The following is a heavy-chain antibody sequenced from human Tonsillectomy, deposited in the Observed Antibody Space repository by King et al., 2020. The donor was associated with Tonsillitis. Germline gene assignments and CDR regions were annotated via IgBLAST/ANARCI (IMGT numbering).Heavy chain of an antibody. D-gene: IGHD1-26*01. CDR2: INWNGGST. CDR1: GFTFDDYG. CDR3: ARDRVVGVTAANDAFDI. V-gene: IGHV3-20*01. J-gene: IGHJ3*02. Sequence: VQLVESGGGVVRPGGSLRLSCAASGFTFDDYGMSWVRQAPGKGLEWVSGINWNGGSTGYADSVKGRFTISRDNAKNSLYLQMNSLRAEDTALYHCARDRVVGVTAANDAFDIWGQGTMVTVSS.